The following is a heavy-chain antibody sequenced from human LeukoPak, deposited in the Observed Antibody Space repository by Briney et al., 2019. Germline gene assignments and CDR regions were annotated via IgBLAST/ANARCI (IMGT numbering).Heavy chain of an antibody. D-gene: IGHD3-22*01. V-gene: IGHV4-34*01. CDR3: ARKGRGDSSGSPT. J-gene: IGHJ5*02. Sequence: SETLSLTCAVYGGSFSGYYWSWIRQPPGKGREWIGEINHSGSTNYNPSLKSRVTISLDTSKNQFSLTLNSVTAADTAVYYCARKGRGDSSGSPTWGQGTPVTVSS. CDR1: GGSFSGYY. CDR2: INHSGST.